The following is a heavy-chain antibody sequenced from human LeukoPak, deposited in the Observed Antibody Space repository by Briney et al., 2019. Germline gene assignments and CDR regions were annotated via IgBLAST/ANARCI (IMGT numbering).Heavy chain of an antibody. CDR3: ARATRSPDVIGGMDV. CDR1: GFTFSSYS. J-gene: IGHJ6*02. D-gene: IGHD2-21*01. Sequence: GGSLRLSCAASGFTFSSYSMNWVRQAPGKGLEWVSYISSSSSTIYYADSVKGRFTISRDNAKNSPYLQMNSLRAEDTAVYYCARATRSPDVIGGMDVWGQGTTVTVSS. CDR2: ISSSSSTI. V-gene: IGHV3-48*04.